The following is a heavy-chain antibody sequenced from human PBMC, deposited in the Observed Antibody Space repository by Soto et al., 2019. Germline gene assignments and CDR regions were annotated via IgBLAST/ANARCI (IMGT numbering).Heavy chain of an antibody. Sequence: PGGSLRLSCAASGFTFSSYSMTWVRQAPGKGLEWVSSISSSSSYIYYADSVKGRFTISRDNAKNSLYLQMNSLRAEDTAVYYCARGGYDSSGYYYTPSAFDIWGQGTMVTVSS. CDR1: GFTFSSYS. D-gene: IGHD3-22*01. V-gene: IGHV3-21*01. CDR3: ARGGYDSSGYYYTPSAFDI. CDR2: ISSSSSYI. J-gene: IGHJ3*02.